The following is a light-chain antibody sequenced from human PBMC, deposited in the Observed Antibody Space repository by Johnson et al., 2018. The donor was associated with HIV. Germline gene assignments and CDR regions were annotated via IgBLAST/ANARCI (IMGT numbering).Light chain of an antibody. V-gene: IGLV1-51*02. CDR1: SSDMGNYA. CDR2: ENN. J-gene: IGLJ1*01. Sequence: QSVLSQPPSMSAAPGQKVTISCSGSSSDMGNYAVSWYQQLPGTAPKLLIFENNKRPSGIPDRFSGSKSGTSATLGITGLQTGDEADYCCGPWDNSLSASNYVFGTGTKVTVL. CDR3: GPWDNSLSASNYV.